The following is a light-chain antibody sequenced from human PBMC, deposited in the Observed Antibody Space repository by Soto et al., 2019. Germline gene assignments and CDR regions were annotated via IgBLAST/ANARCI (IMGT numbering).Light chain of an antibody. CDR2: DAS. V-gene: IGKV3-11*01. CDR3: QDRRSWPPGAT. J-gene: IGKJ4*01. Sequence: IVMTQSPATLSLFPGERATLSCRASQSISSNLAWYQQKPGQAPRLLIFDASNRATGSPARFSGSGSGTDFTLTISSLEPEDSAVYYCQDRRSWPPGATFGGGTKVEI. CDR1: QSISSN.